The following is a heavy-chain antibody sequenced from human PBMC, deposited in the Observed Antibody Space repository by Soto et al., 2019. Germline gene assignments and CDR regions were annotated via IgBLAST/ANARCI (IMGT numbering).Heavy chain of an antibody. V-gene: IGHV3-23*01. J-gene: IGHJ4*02. CDR3: GKERRGSGWSVCNF. D-gene: IGHD6-19*01. CDR1: GFPFSHYA. CDR2: ISGSGDSA. Sequence: GGSLRLFCTASGFPFSHYAMNWVRQGPGTRLEWVADISGSGDSARYADSVRGRFTISRDNSRDTLYLQMNSLRVDDTAVYYCGKERRGSGWSVCNFWGQGALVTVSS.